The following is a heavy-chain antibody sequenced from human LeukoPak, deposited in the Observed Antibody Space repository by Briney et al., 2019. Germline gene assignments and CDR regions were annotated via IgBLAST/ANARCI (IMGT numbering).Heavy chain of an antibody. D-gene: IGHD2-21*02. CDR1: GFTFSSYA. V-gene: IGHV3-30-3*01. CDR3: AKVVVTQYYFDY. Sequence: PGGSLRLSCAASGFTFSSYAMHWVRQAPGKGLEWVAVISYDGSNKYYADSVKGRFTISRDNSKNTLYLQMNSLRAEDTAVYYCAKVVVTQYYFDYWGQGTLVTVSS. CDR2: ISYDGSNK. J-gene: IGHJ4*02.